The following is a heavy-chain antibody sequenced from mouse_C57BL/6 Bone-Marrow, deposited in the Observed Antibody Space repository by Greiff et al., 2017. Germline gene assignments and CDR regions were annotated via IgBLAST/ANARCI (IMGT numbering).Heavy chain of an antibody. V-gene: IGHV14-3*01. Sequence: EVQLQQSVAELVRPGASVKLSCTASGFNITNTCMHWVKQRPEQGLEWIGRIDPANGNTKYAPKFQGKATITADTASNTAYLPLSSLTSEDTAIYYCFRTIYYYGSSCDMDYWGQGTSVTVSS. CDR3: FRTIYYYGSSCDMDY. CDR2: IDPANGNT. D-gene: IGHD1-1*01. J-gene: IGHJ4*01. CDR1: GFNITNTC.